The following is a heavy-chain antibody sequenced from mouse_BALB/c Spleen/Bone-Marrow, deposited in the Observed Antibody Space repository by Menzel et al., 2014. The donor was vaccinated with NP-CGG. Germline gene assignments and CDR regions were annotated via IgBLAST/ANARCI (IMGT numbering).Heavy chain of an antibody. CDR3: ARYSYGSRGYYFDY. Sequence: VQLQQSGAELVKPGASVKLPCTASGFNIKDTYMHWVKQRPEQGLEWIGRIDPANGNTKYDPKFQGKATITADTSSNTACLRLSSLTSEDTAVYYCARYSYGSRGYYFDYWGQGTTLTVSS. J-gene: IGHJ2*01. CDR1: GFNIKDTY. CDR2: IDPANGNT. V-gene: IGHV14-3*02. D-gene: IGHD1-1*01.